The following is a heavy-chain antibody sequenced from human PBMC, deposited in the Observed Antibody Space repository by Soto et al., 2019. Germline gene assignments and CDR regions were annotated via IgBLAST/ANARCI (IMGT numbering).Heavy chain of an antibody. CDR2: IWYDGSNK. Sequence: PGGSLRLSCAASGFTFSSYGMHWVRQSPGKGLEWVAVIWYDGSNKYYADSVKGRFTISRDNSKNTLYLQMNSLRAEDTAVYYCARDKMATTKLDVWGQGTLVTVSS. V-gene: IGHV3-33*01. J-gene: IGHJ4*02. CDR3: ARDKMATTKLDV. D-gene: IGHD5-12*01. CDR1: GFTFSSYG.